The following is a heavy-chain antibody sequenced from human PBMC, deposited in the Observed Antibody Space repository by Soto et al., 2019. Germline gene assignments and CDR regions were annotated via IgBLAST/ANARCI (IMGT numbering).Heavy chain of an antibody. CDR2: VYYNGIT. CDR3: ARQKTITATWFDP. V-gene: IGHV4-59*08. Sequence: SETPSLTCTVSGGSINNHYWSWIRQPPGKGLEWLGYVYYNGITNYNPSLKSRVIISVDTSKNQFSLKLSSVTAADTAVYYCARQKTITATWFDPWGQGTLVTVSS. CDR1: GGSINNHY. J-gene: IGHJ5*02. D-gene: IGHD1-20*01.